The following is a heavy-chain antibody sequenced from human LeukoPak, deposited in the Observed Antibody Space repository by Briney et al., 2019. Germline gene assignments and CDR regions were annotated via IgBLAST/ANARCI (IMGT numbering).Heavy chain of an antibody. D-gene: IGHD1-26*01. V-gene: IGHV1-2*02. J-gene: IGHJ2*01. CDR1: GYTFSGFY. CDR2: INPNSGVT. Sequence: ASVKVSCKASGYTFSGFYIHWVRQAPGQGLEWMGWINPNSGVTNYAQKSQGRVTMTRDTSISTAYMELSRLRSDDTAVYYCARGVGPRYFDLWGRGTLVTVSS. CDR3: ARGVGPRYFDL.